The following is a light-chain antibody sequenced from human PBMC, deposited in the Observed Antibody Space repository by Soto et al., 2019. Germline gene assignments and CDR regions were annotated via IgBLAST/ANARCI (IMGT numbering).Light chain of an antibody. CDR2: DVS. CDR3: SSYTSSSTYV. V-gene: IGLV2-14*03. CDR1: SSDVGGYNY. J-gene: IGLJ1*01. Sequence: QSVLTQPASVSGSPGQSITISCSGTSSDVGGYNYVFWYQHHPGKAPKLMTYDVSNRPSGVSNRFSGSKSGNTASLTISGLQAEDEADYYCSSYTSSSTYVFGTGTKVTV.